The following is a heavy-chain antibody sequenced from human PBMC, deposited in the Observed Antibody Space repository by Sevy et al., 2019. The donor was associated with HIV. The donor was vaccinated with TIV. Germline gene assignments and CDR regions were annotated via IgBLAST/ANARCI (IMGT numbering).Heavy chain of an antibody. CDR3: ARGSRSLWFGETFDY. D-gene: IGHD3-10*01. J-gene: IGHJ4*02. CDR1: GFTFSSFG. V-gene: IGHV3-33*01. CDR2: IWFDGSNT. Sequence: GGSLRLSCAASGFTFSSFGMHWVRQAPGKGLEWVAVIWFDGSNTYYADSVKGRFTISRDIAKNTLHLQMNSLRAEDTAVYYCARGSRSLWFGETFDYWGQGTLVTVSS.